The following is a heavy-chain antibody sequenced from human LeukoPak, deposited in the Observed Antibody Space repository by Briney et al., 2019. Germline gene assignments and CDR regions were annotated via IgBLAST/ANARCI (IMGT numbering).Heavy chain of an antibody. CDR2: INHSGST. CDR3: AREGSFGSGTFIYYYYGMDV. D-gene: IGHD3-10*01. Sequence: PSQTLSLTCAVSGGSISSGGYSWSWIRQPPGKGLEWIGYINHSGSTNYNPSLKSRVTISIDTSNNQFSLKLSSVTAADTALYYCAREGSFGSGTFIYYYYGMDVWGQGTTVTVSS. V-gene: IGHV4-30-2*01. J-gene: IGHJ6*02. CDR1: GGSISSGGYS.